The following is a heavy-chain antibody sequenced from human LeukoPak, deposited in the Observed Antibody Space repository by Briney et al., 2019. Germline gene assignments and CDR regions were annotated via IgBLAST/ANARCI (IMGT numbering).Heavy chain of an antibody. J-gene: IGHJ6*02. CDR2: IYYSGST. CDR3: ARTYYDIAGYYYGMDV. Sequence: PSETLPLTCTVSGGSISSYYWSWIRQPPGKGLEWIGYIYYSGSTNYNPSLKSRVTISVDTSKNQFSLKLSSVTAADTAVYYCARTYYDIAGYYYGMDVWGQGTTATVSS. CDR1: GGSISSYY. D-gene: IGHD3-9*01. V-gene: IGHV4-59*01.